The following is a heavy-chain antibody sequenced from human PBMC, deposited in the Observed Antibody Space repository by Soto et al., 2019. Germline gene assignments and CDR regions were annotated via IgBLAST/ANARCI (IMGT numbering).Heavy chain of an antibody. V-gene: IGHV1-69*13. Sequence: GASVKVPCKASGGTFSIYAISWVRQSPGQGLEWMGGIIPIFGTANYAQKFQGRVTITADESTSTAYMELRSLRSEDTALYYCAKGRSYYYYYGVDVWGQGTTVTVSS. CDR2: IIPIFGTA. CDR3: AKGRSYYYYYGVDV. J-gene: IGHJ6*02. CDR1: GGTFSIYA.